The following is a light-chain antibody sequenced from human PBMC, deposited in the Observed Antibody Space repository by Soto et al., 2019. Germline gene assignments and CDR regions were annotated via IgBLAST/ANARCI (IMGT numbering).Light chain of an antibody. V-gene: IGLV1-40*01. J-gene: IGLJ2*01. CDR2: RSS. CDR3: QSFDSGLVGLI. CDR1: SSNIGAGYD. Sequence: QSVLTQPPSVSGAPGQRVTIACTGSSSNIGAGYDVHWYRHFPGVAPKLLLFRSSHRPSGVPDRFSGFTSGTSASLAITGHQPDDEAVYYCQSFDSGLVGLIFGAGTKLTVL.